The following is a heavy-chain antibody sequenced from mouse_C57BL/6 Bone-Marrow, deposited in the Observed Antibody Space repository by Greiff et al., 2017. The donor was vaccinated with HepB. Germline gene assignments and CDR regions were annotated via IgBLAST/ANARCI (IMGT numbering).Heavy chain of an antibody. CDR3: ASYGSSRYYAMDY. V-gene: IGHV1-63*01. Sequence: QVHVKQSGAELVRPGTSVKMSCKASGYTFTNYWIGWAKQRPGHGLEWIGDIYPGGGYTNYNEKFKGKATLTADKSSSTAYMQFSSLTSEDSAIYYCASYGSSRYYAMDYWGQGTSVTVSS. D-gene: IGHD1-1*01. J-gene: IGHJ4*01. CDR1: GYTFTNYW. CDR2: IYPGGGYT.